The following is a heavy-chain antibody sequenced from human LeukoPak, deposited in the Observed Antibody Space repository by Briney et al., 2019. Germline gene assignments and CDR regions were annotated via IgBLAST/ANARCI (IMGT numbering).Heavy chain of an antibody. CDR3: AKDGRYCSGGSCYSVGGF. D-gene: IGHD2-15*01. CDR1: GFSFGTNA. V-gene: IGHV3-23*01. CDR2: ISGSGGDT. Sequence: GGSLRLSCAASGFSFGTNAMSWVRQPPGKGLEWVSAISGSGGDTYYAGSVKGRFTISRDNSKNTLYLQMNSLRAEDTAVYYCAKDGRYCSGGSCYSVGGFWGQGTLVTVSS. J-gene: IGHJ4*02.